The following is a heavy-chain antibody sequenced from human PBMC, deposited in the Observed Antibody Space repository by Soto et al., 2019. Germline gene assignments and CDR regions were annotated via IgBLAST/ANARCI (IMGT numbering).Heavy chain of an antibody. CDR2: INAGNGNT. J-gene: IGHJ4*02. D-gene: IGHD3-22*01. Sequence: ASVKVSCKASGYTFTSYGISWVRQAPGQRLEWMGWINAGNGNTKYSQKFQGRVTITRDTSASTAYMELSSLRSEDTAVYYCARGHYYDSSGREYWGQGTLVTVSS. CDR1: GYTFTSYG. V-gene: IGHV1-3*01. CDR3: ARGHYYDSSGREY.